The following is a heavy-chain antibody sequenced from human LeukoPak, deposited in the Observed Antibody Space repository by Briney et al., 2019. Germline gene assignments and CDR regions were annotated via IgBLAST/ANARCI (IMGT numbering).Heavy chain of an antibody. D-gene: IGHD3-22*01. V-gene: IGHV4-61*02. CDR2: ISSSGST. Sequence: SEILSLTCTVSGDSISSGDYYWSWIRQPAGKGLEWIGRISSSGSTNYNPSLKSRVTISVDTSKNQFSLKLSSVTAADTAVYFCARGPYSYDSSGAFDIWGQGTMVTVSS. CDR3: ARGPYSYDSSGAFDI. J-gene: IGHJ3*02. CDR1: GDSISSGDYY.